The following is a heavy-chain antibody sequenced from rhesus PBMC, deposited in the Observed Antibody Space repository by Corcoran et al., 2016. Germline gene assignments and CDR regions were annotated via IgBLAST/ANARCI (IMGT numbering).Heavy chain of an antibody. CDR1: GFTFSSYG. Sequence: EVQLVESGGGLVQPGGSLRLSCAASGFTFSSYGMHWVRQAPGKGLEWVAFISYDGSKKYDEDSGKDRFTISRDNSKNMLYLQMNNRKLEDTAVYYCARAEELELTLDYWGQGVLVTVSS. D-gene: IGHD1-1*01. J-gene: IGHJ4*01. V-gene: IGHV3-54*02. CDR2: ISYDGSKK. CDR3: ARAEELELTLDY.